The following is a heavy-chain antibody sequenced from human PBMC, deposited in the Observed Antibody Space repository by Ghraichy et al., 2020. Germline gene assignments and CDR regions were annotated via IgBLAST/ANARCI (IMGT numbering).Heavy chain of an antibody. CDR2: IYSSGST. J-gene: IGHJ4*02. CDR1: GGSISSGHYH. CDR3: ARMTIVTTFDY. Sequence: SETLSLTCTVSGGSISSGHYHWSWIRQPPGKGLEWIRYIYSSGSTYYNPSLKSRLIISVATSKNQFSLTLTSVTAADTAVYYCARMTIVTTFDYWGQGTLVTVSS. V-gene: IGHV4-30-4*01. D-gene: IGHD5-12*01.